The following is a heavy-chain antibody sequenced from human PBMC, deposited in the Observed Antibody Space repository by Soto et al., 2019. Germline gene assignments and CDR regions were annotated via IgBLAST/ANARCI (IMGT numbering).Heavy chain of an antibody. V-gene: IGHV4-59*08. D-gene: IGHD3-16*01. Sequence: QVRLQESGPGLVKPSETLSLTCTVSGGSIGDYYWSWIRQPPGEGLERIAYMHHSGTSNYNPSLKSLLTISLDTSKNQFSLTLTSVTAADTAVYNCTRLLGIQHSYRDASHIWCQRGVVTVSS. CDR2: MHHSGTS. CDR3: TRLLGIQHSYRDASHI. J-gene: IGHJ3*02. CDR1: GGSIGDYY.